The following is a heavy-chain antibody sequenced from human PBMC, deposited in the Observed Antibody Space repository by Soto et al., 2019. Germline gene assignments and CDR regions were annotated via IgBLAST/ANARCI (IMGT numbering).Heavy chain of an antibody. V-gene: IGHV3-9*01. Sequence: PGGSLRLSCAASGFTFDDYAMHWVRQAPGKGLEWVSGIAWNSGIVGYADSVEGRSTISRDNAKNSLYLQMNNLRAEDTALYYCAKDLYNNYGYYFDSWGQGTLVTVSS. CDR1: GFTFDDYA. J-gene: IGHJ4*02. CDR3: AKDLYNNYGYYFDS. CDR2: IAWNSGIV. D-gene: IGHD4-4*01.